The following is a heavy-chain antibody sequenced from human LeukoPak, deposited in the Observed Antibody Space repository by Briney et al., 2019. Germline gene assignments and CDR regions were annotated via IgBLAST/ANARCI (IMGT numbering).Heavy chain of an antibody. CDR3: AKAGWSYYFDY. CDR1: GFTVSSNY. CDR2: IYSGGST. J-gene: IGHJ4*02. D-gene: IGHD6-19*01. Sequence: GGSLRLSCAASGFTVSSNYMSWVRQAPGKGLEWVSVIYSGGSTYYADSVKGRFTISRDNSKNTMYLQMNSLGDDDTAVYYCAKAGWSYYFDYWGQGTLVTVSS. V-gene: IGHV3-53*01.